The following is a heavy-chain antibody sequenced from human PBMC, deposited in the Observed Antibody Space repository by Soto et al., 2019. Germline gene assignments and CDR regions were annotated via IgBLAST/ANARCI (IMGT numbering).Heavy chain of an antibody. CDR2: RYFAGSF. CDR1: GASVNTGY. Sequence: QMQLQESGPGLVKPSETLSLTCTVSGASVNTGYWSWIRQPPGKGLEWIGFRYFAGSFNYNPSLSSRVTISVEPSKNQSSMALPSVTAADTAVYYCARSYYDSTGFAVDPWGQGILVTVSS. J-gene: IGHJ5*02. CDR3: ARSYYDSTGFAVDP. V-gene: IGHV4-59*02. D-gene: IGHD3-22*01.